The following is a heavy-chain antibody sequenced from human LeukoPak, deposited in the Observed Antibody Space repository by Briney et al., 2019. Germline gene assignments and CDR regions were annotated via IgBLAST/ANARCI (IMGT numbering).Heavy chain of an antibody. J-gene: IGHJ3*02. D-gene: IGHD6-13*01. CDR2: IIPILGIA. CDR3: ASHSPRIAAAGGAYAFDI. Sequence: GASVKVSCKASGGTFSSYTISWVRQAPGQGLEWMGRIIPILGIANYAQEFQGRVTITADKSTSTAYMELSSLRSEDTAVYYCASHSPRIAAAGGAYAFDIWGQGTMVTVSS. CDR1: GGTFSSYT. V-gene: IGHV1-69*02.